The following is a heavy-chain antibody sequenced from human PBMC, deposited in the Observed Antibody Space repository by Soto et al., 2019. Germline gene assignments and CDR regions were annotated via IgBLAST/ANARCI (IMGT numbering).Heavy chain of an antibody. V-gene: IGHV2-5*02. CDR1: GFSLSTQTVG. D-gene: IGHD3-9*01. CDR3: ANIVPFDYRGYNFEF. CDR2: IYWDEDK. Sequence: QITLKESGPTLVKPTQTLTLTCTFSGFSLSTQTVGVAWIRQPPGKALEWLALIYWDEDKRYSPSLKSRLTMTQDTSKNQVVLTMTNMDPVDTATYYCANIVPFDYRGYNFEFCGQGILVTVSS. J-gene: IGHJ4*02.